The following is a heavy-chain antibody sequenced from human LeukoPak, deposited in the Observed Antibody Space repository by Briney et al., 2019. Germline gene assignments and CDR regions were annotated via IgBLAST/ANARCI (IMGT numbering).Heavy chain of an antibody. V-gene: IGHV4-4*07. J-gene: IGHJ3*02. CDR1: GASISSYY. Sequence: PSETLSLTCNVSGASISSYYWSWIRQPAGKGLEWIGRIYTSANTNYSPSFKSRATISIDRSKNQFSLNLPSVTAADTAVYYCARDRIWSDAGHDPFDIWGQGTMVTVSS. D-gene: IGHD1-1*01. CDR2: IYTSANT. CDR3: ARDRIWSDAGHDPFDI.